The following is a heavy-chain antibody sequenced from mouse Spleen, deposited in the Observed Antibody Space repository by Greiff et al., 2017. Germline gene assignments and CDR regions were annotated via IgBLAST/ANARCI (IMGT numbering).Heavy chain of an antibody. CDR2: INYDGSST. CDR1: GFTFSDYY. D-gene: IGHD1-1*01. J-gene: IGHJ2*01. Sequence: EVKLMESEGGLVQPGSSMKLSCTASGFTFSDYYMAWVRQVPEKGLEWVANINYDGSSTYYLDSLKSRFIISRDNAKNILYLQMSSLKSEDTATYYCARGSGNYFDYWGQGTTLTVSS. CDR3: ARGSGNYFDY. V-gene: IGHV5-16*01.